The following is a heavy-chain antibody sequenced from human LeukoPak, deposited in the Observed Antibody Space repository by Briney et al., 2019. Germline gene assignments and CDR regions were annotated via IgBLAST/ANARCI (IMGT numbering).Heavy chain of an antibody. V-gene: IGHV4-61*02. D-gene: IGHD3-9*01. CDR3: AREEGWILTGYYNGLHYYYMDV. Sequence: PSQTLSLTCTVSGGSISSGSYYWSWIRQPAGKGLEWIGRIYTSGSTNYNPSLKSRVTMSVDTSKNQFSLKLSSVTAADTAVYYCAREEGWILTGYYNGLHYYYMDVWGKGTTVTVSS. J-gene: IGHJ6*03. CDR2: IYTSGST. CDR1: GGSISSGSYY.